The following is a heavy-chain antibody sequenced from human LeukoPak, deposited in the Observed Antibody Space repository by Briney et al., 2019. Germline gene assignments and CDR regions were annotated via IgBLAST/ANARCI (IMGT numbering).Heavy chain of an antibody. CDR1: GYTFNNYG. CDR3: ARLHQADY. V-gene: IGHV1-69*13. J-gene: IGHJ4*02. CDR2: IIPIFGTA. D-gene: IGHD5-24*01. Sequence: GASVKVSCKASGYTFNNYGISWVRQAPGQGLEWMGGIIPIFGTANYAQKFQGRVTITADESTSTAYMELSSLRSEDTAVYYCARLHQADYWGQGTLVTVSS.